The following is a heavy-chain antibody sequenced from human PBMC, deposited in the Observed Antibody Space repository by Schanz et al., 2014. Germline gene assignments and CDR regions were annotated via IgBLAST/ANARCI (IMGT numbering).Heavy chain of an antibody. J-gene: IGHJ4*01. D-gene: IGHD4-17*01. Sequence: EVQLLESGGGLVQPGGSLRLSCVASGFSFSNYWMSWVRQAPGKGLEWVANIKQDGSEKYYVDSVKGRFTISRDNAKKSLYLRMNSLRAEDTAVYYCARDAVTSVLTPGLYDWGQGTMVTVSS. CDR2: IKQDGSEK. CDR3: ARDAVTSVLTPGLYD. V-gene: IGHV3-7*04. CDR1: GFSFSNYW.